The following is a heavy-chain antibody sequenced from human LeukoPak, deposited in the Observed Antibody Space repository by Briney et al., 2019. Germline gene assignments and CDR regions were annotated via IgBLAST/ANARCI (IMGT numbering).Heavy chain of an antibody. CDR2: INPNSGGT. J-gene: IGHJ4*02. D-gene: IGHD6-19*01. CDR3: ARGQQWLEAFDY. Sequence: GASVKVSCKASGYTFTSYGISWVRQAPGQGLEWMGWINPNSGGTNYAQKFQGRVTMTRDTSISTAYMELSSLRSDDTAVYYCARGQQWLEAFDYWGLGTLVTVSS. V-gene: IGHV1-2*02. CDR1: GYTFTSYG.